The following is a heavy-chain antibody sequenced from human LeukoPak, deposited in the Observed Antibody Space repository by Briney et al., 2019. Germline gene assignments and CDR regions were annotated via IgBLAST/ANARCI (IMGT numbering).Heavy chain of an antibody. CDR3: ARDPEYYYDSRGYSTVDY. V-gene: IGHV3-21*01. D-gene: IGHD3-22*01. CDR1: GFTFSSYS. J-gene: IGHJ4*02. Sequence: GGSLRLSCAASGFTFSSYSMTWVRQAPGKGLEWVSSISSSSSYIYYADLVKGRFTISRDNAKNSLYLQMNSLRAEDTAVYYCARDPEYYYDSRGYSTVDYWGQGTLVTVSS. CDR2: ISSSSSYI.